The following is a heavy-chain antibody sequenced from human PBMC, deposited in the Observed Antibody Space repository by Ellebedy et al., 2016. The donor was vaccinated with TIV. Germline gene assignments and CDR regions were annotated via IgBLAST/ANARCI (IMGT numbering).Heavy chain of an antibody. Sequence: GESLKISXAASGFTFSSYSMNWVRQAPGKGLEWVSSISSSSSYIYYADSVKGRFTISRDNAKNSLYLQMNSLRAEDTAVYYCARDLTTVTTGPFDYWGQGTLVTVSS. CDR3: ARDLTTVTTGPFDY. CDR2: ISSSSSYI. V-gene: IGHV3-21*01. J-gene: IGHJ4*02. CDR1: GFTFSSYS. D-gene: IGHD4-17*01.